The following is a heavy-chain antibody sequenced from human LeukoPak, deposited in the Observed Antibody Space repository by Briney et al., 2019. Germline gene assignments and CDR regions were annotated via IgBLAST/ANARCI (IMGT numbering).Heavy chain of an antibody. V-gene: IGHV1-69*04. CDR1: GGSFSSYA. D-gene: IGHD3/OR15-3a*01. CDR2: SVPILGLP. CDR3: ARAPNAGRTGSHWFDP. Sequence: SVKVSCKASGGSFSSYAFSWLRQAPGQGLEWMGRSVPILGLPDYAQKFQGRVTITADKSTATAYMELSSLRSEDTAIYYCARAPNAGRTGSHWFDPWGQGALVTVSS. J-gene: IGHJ5*02.